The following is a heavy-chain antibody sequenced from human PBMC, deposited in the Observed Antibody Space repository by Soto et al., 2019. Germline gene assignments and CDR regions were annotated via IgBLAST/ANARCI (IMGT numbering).Heavy chain of an antibody. CDR3: AKSDWSTGPGGAFDM. Sequence: QVHLVESGGGVVQPGRSLRLSCEASGFTFSSYGIHWVRQAPGKGLEWVAVISHDGSNENYADSVKGRFTVSRDNSRNTLYLQMNSLRAEDTAVYYCAKSDWSTGPGGAFDMWGQGTMVTVSS. V-gene: IGHV3-30*18. CDR1: GFTFSSYG. CDR2: ISHDGSNE. J-gene: IGHJ3*02. D-gene: IGHD3-3*01.